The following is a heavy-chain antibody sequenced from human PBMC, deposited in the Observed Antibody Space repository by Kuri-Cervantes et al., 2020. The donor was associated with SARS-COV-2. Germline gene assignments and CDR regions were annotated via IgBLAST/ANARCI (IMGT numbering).Heavy chain of an antibody. CDR1: GYTFTGYY. CDR3: ARGEISYYYYGMDV. Sequence: ASVKVSCKASGYTFTGYYMHWVRQAPGQGLEWMGWISAYNGNTNYAQKLQGRVTMTTDTSTSTAYMELRSLRSDDTAVYYCARGEISYYYYGMDVWGQGTTVTFSS. J-gene: IGHJ6*02. CDR2: ISAYNGNT. V-gene: IGHV1-18*04. D-gene: IGHD1-26*01.